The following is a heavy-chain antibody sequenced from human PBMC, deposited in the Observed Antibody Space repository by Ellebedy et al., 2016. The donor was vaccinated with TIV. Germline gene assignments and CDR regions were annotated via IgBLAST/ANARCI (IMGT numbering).Heavy chain of an antibody. CDR2: IKYDGSEK. CDR1: GFTFSSYS. CDR3: GRWFDDSWTGYYT. V-gene: IGHV3-7*02. Sequence: GESLKISCAASGFTFSSYSMSCVRQAPGKGLEWVANIKYDGSEKYYVDSVKGRFTISRDNAKKSLYLQMDSLRAEDTALYSCGRWFDDSWTGYYTWGQGTLVTVSS. D-gene: IGHD3/OR15-3a*01. J-gene: IGHJ5*02.